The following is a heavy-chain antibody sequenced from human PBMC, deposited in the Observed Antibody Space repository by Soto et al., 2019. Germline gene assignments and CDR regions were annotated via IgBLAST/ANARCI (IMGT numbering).Heavy chain of an antibody. Sequence: SGGSLRLSCAASGFTFSSYAMHWVRQAPGKGLEYVSAISSNGGSTYYADSVKGRFTISRDNSKNTLYLQMSSLRAEDTAVYYCVKGGTIAAAGFDYWGQGTLVTVPQ. CDR3: VKGGTIAAAGFDY. CDR1: GFTFSSYA. D-gene: IGHD6-13*01. CDR2: ISSNGGST. J-gene: IGHJ4*02. V-gene: IGHV3-64D*06.